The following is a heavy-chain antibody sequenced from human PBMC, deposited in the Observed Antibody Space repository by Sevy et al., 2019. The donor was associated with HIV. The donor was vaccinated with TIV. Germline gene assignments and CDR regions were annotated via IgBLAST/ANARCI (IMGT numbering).Heavy chain of an antibody. CDR3: ARGDGRDSYFFDY. J-gene: IGHJ4*02. Sequence: ASVKFSCKASGYTFTSYDISWVRQAPGQGLQLMAWISAYNGNTNYAQKLQGRVTMTTDTSTSTAYMELRSLRSDDTAVYYCARGDGRDSYFFDYWGQGTLVTVSS. CDR1: GYTFTSYD. CDR2: ISAYNGNT. V-gene: IGHV1-18*01.